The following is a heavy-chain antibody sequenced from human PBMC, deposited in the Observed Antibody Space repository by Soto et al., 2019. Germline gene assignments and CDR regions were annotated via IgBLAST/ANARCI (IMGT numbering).Heavy chain of an antibody. CDR2: IHPSDSDA. D-gene: IGHD3-3*01. CDR3: ARQKDYRSGYHSRYIVGAFDI. V-gene: IGHV5-51*01. Sequence: GESLKISCKGSGYNFTGYWIGWVRQMPGQGLEWMGNIHPSDSDAAYSPSFEGQVTISADKSVSTAYLHWRTQQASDTAMYYCARQKDYRSGYHSRYIVGAFDIWGQGTMVTVSS. CDR1: GYNFTGYW. J-gene: IGHJ3*02.